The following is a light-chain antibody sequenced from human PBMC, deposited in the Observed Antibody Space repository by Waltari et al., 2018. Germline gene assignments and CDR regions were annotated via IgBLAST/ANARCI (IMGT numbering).Light chain of an antibody. CDR1: ISDIGDYNY. V-gene: IGLV2-14*01. CDR3: NSYTFSNTWV. J-gene: IGLJ3*02. CDR2: DVN. Sequence: QSALTQPASMSGSPGQSITISCTGTISDIGDYNYVSWYQQYPGKAPTLIIFDVNKRSSGVSNRFSGSKSGNTASLTISGLQAEDEADYYCNSYTFSNTWVFGGGTKLTVL.